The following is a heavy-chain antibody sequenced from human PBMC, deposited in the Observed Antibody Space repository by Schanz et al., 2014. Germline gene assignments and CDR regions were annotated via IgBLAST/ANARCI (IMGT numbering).Heavy chain of an antibody. D-gene: IGHD5-12*01. Sequence: VQLVESGGGVVRPGGSLRLSCVASGFTFSGYAMSWVRQAPGKGLEWVSYISGSSSTKYYADSVKGRFTISRDNAKNSLYLQMNSLRAEDTAVYYCAGAVATIRADSFDIWGQGTMXAVSS. J-gene: IGHJ3*02. CDR3: AGAVATIRADSFDI. CDR2: ISGSSSTK. CDR1: GFTFSGYA. V-gene: IGHV3-48*04.